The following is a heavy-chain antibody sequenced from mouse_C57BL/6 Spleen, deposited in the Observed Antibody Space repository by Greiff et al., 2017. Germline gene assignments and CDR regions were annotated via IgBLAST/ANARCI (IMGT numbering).Heavy chain of an antibody. J-gene: IGHJ2*01. CDR2: IDPSDSYT. CDR3: ARWGNWNFDY. CDR1: GYTFTSYW. Sequence: QVQLQQPGAELVMPGASVKLSCKASGYTFTSYWMHWVKQRPGQGLEWIGEIDPSDSYTNYNQKFKGKSTLTGDKSSSTAYMQLSSLTSEDSAVYYCARWGNWNFDYWGQGTTLTVSS. D-gene: IGHD2-1*01. V-gene: IGHV1-69*01.